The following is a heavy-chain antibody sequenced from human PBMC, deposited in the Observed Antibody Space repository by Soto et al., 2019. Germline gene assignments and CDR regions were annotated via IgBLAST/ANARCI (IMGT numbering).Heavy chain of an antibody. V-gene: IGHV3-48*02. CDR1: GFTFSSYS. CDR2: ISSSSTI. J-gene: IGHJ6*02. CDR3: ARGVAVAGRDYYYGMDV. Sequence: GGSLRLSCAASGFTFSSYSMNWVRQAPGKGLEWVSYISSSSTIYYADSVKGRFTISRDNAKNSLYLQMNSLRDEDTAVYYCARGVAVAGRDYYYGMDVWGQGTTVTVSS. D-gene: IGHD6-19*01.